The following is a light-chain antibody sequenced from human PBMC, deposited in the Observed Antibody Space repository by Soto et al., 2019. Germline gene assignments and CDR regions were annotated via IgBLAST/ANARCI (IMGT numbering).Light chain of an antibody. CDR3: QQYNNWPPLT. Sequence: EIVMTHSPATLSVSPLGIATLSFRASHTISGTLAWYQQKPGQATRLLIYGASNRATGIPDRFSGSGSGTEFTLTISSLQSEDFAVYYCQQYNNWPPLTFGGGTKVDI. V-gene: IGKV3D-15*01. CDR2: GAS. CDR1: HTISGT. J-gene: IGKJ4*01.